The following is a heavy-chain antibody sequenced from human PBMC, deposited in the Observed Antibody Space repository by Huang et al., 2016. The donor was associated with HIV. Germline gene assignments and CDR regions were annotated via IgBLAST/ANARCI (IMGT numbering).Heavy chain of an antibody. CDR2: IRGDGGDK. Sequence: EVQLVESGGGLVQPGGSLRLSCAASGFSFSSSWMSWVRQASGKGVEWGDNIRGDGGDKSHVDSVKGRFTISRDNAKNSLYLQMDSLGVGDTAVYYCARDQEGALDYWGQGVLVTVSS. CDR3: ARDQEGALDY. D-gene: IGHD3-16*01. V-gene: IGHV3-7*01. CDR1: GFSFSSSW. J-gene: IGHJ4*02.